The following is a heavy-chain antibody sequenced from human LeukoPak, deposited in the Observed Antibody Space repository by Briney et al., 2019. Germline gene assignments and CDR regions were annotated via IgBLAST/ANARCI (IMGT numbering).Heavy chain of an antibody. CDR2: IYYSGST. J-gene: IGHJ5*02. CDR1: GGSISISTYY. CDR3: ARLGTGYDSSGYSIGWFDP. V-gene: IGHV4-39*01. D-gene: IGHD3-22*01. Sequence: SETLSLTCTVSGGSISISTYYWGWIRQPPGKGLEWIGNIYYSGSTYYNPSLKSRVTISVDTSKNQFSLRLSSVTAADTAVYYCARLGTGYDSSGYSIGWFDPWGQGTLVTVAS.